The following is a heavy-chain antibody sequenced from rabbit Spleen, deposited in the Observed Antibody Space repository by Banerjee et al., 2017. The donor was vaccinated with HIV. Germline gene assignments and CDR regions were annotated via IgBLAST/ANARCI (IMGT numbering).Heavy chain of an antibody. CDR2: IDAGSSGFT. V-gene: IGHV1S45*01. CDR3: ARDTSTSFSSYGMDL. CDR1: GFSLNSGDY. J-gene: IGHJ6*01. D-gene: IGHD1-1*01. Sequence: QEQLVESGGGLVQPEGSLTLTCVASGFSLNSGDYMCWVRQAPGKGLEWIACIDAGSSGFTYFATWAKGRFTCSKTSSTTVTLQMTRLTAADTATYFCARDTSTSFSSYGMDLWGPGTLVTVS.